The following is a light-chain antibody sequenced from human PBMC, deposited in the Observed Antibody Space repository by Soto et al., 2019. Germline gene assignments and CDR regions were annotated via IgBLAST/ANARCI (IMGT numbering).Light chain of an antibody. CDR1: QTFSSY. J-gene: IGKJ3*01. V-gene: IGKV3-20*01. CDR3: QQYGSSPPFT. Sequence: EIVLTQSPGTLSLSLGERATLSCRASQTFSSYLAWYQQKPGQAPRLLIYGASSRATGIPDRFIGSGSGTDFALTISRLQPEDVPVYYCQQYGSSPPFTFGPGTKVDI. CDR2: GAS.